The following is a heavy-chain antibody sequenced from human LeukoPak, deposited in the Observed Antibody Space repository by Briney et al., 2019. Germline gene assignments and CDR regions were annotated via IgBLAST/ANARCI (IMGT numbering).Heavy chain of an antibody. D-gene: IGHD3-10*01. CDR2: IYHSGST. CDR1: GYSISSGNY. Sequence: SETLSLTCSVSGYSISSGNYWGWIRLPPGQGLQWIGSIYHSGSTYYNPSLKSRVTISVDTSKNQFSLQLNSVTPEDTAVYYCARDRITMVRGVIFLTGYYYYMDVWGKGTTVTISS. J-gene: IGHJ6*03. CDR3: ARDRITMVRGVIFLTGYYYYMDV. V-gene: IGHV4-38-2*02.